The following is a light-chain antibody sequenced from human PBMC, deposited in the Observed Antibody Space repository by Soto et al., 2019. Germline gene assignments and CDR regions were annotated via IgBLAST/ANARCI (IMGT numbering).Light chain of an antibody. CDR2: DAS. CDR1: QSVSRSS. V-gene: IGKV3-20*01. Sequence: EIVLTQSPGTLSLSPGERATLSCRASQSVSRSSLAWYQQKPGQAPRLLIYDASSRATGIPDRISGSGSGTDFTLTISRLEPEDFAVYYCQQYGTSPRTFGQGTKVEIK. J-gene: IGKJ1*01. CDR3: QQYGTSPRT.